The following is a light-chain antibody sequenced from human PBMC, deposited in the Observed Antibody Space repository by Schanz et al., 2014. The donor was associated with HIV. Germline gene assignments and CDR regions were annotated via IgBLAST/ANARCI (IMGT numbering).Light chain of an antibody. V-gene: IGLV1-44*01. J-gene: IGLJ3*02. CDR2: SND. Sequence: QSVLTQPPSASGTPGQRVTISCSGSSSNIRINTVNWYQQFPGTAPKLLMYSNDQRPSGVPDRFSGSKSGTSASLAISGLQSEDEADYYCAAWDDSLKGHVFGGGTKLTVL. CDR1: SSNIRINT. CDR3: AAWDDSLKGHV.